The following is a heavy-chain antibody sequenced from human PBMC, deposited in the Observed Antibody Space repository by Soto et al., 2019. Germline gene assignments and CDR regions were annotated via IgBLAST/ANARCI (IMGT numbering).Heavy chain of an antibody. J-gene: IGHJ3*02. Sequence: GGSLRLSCAASGFTVSSNYMSWVRQAPGKGLEWVSVIYSGGSTYYADSVKGRFTISRDNSKNTLYLQMNSLRAEDTAVYYCARDFNYGGNSRGYAFDIWGQGTMVTVSS. CDR2: IYSGGST. D-gene: IGHD4-17*01. CDR3: ARDFNYGGNSRGYAFDI. V-gene: IGHV3-66*01. CDR1: GFTVSSNY.